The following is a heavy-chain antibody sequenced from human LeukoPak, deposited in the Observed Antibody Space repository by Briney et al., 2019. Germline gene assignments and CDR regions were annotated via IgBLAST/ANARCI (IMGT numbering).Heavy chain of an antibody. J-gene: IGHJ4*02. CDR3: ARIAVAGIDY. V-gene: IGHV3-23*01. D-gene: IGHD6-19*01. CDR1: GFTFSTFA. Sequence: GGSLRLSCAASGFTFSTFAMSWVRQAPGRGLEWVSSICYNGACPYYGQSAKGRFTISRDNSKNTLYLQMNTLRAEDTALYYCARIAVAGIDYWGQGSLVTVSS. CDR2: ICYNGACP.